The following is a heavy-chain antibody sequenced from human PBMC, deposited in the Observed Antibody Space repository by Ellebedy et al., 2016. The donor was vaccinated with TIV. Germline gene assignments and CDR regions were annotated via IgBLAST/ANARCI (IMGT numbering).Heavy chain of an antibody. CDR2: IYYTGST. CDR3: ARWFGELLYVRWFDP. CDR1: GDSISRSNW. Sequence: GSLRLSCAVSGDSISRSNWWSWVRQSPGKGLEWIGEIYYTGSTNYNPSLKGRVTISADYSKNQISLRLSSVTAADTAVYYCARWFGELLYVRWFDPWGQGTLVTVSS. V-gene: IGHV4-4*02. D-gene: IGHD3-10*01. J-gene: IGHJ5*02.